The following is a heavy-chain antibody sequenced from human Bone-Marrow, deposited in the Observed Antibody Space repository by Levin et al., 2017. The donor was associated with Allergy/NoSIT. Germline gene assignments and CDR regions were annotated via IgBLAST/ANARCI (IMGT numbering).Heavy chain of an antibody. D-gene: IGHD3-16*02. CDR1: GFIFSSYA. J-gene: IGHJ4*02. CDR3: ARLALSATTSGGIIALDY. Sequence: GESLKISCAASGFIFSSYAMHWVRQAPGKGLEWVAVIPYDGNNKYYADAVKGRFTISRDNSKNTVFLQMNSLRVEDTAVYYCARLALSATTSGGIIALDYWGQGALVTVSS. CDR2: IPYDGNNK. V-gene: IGHV3-30-3*01.